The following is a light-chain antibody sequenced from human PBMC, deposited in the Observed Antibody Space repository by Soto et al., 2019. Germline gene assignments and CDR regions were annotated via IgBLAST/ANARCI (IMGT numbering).Light chain of an antibody. V-gene: IGLV2-14*01. J-gene: IGLJ1*01. CDR1: SSDVGGYNS. Sequence: QSALTQPASVSGSPGQSITISCTGTSSDVGGYNSVSWYQQEPGKAPKLLIYEVNNRFSGVSNRFSGSKSGNTASLTISGLLTEDEADYSCSSYTTTNTYVFGTGTKLTVL. CDR3: SSYTTTNTYV. CDR2: EVN.